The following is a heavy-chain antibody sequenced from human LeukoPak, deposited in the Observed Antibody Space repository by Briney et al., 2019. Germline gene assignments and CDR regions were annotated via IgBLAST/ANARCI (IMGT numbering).Heavy chain of an antibody. V-gene: IGHV3-33*01. CDR3: ARDMSGSYEAFDY. Sequence: GRSLRLSCAASGFTFSSYGMHWVRQAPGKGLEWVAVIWYDGSNKYYADSEKGRFTISRDNSKNTLYLQMNSLRAEDTAVYYCARDMSGSYEAFDYWGQGTLVTVSS. D-gene: IGHD1-26*01. J-gene: IGHJ4*02. CDR1: GFTFSSYG. CDR2: IWYDGSNK.